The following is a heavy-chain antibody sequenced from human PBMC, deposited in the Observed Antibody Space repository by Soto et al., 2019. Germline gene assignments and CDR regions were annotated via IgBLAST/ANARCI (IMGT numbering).Heavy chain of an antibody. CDR1: GFTFTSSA. J-gene: IGHJ6*02. CDR3: AASLPDGSGYYYVVYYYYGMDV. Sequence: VASVKVSCKASGFTFTSSAVQWVRQARGQRLEWIGWIVVGSGNTNYAQKFQERVTITRDMSTSTAYMELSSLRSEDTAVYYCAASLPDGSGYYYVVYYYYGMDVWGQGTTVTVSS. CDR2: IVVGSGNT. D-gene: IGHD3-22*01. V-gene: IGHV1-58*01.